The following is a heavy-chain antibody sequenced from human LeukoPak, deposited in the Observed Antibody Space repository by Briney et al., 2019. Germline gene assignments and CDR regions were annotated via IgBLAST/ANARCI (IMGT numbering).Heavy chain of an antibody. CDR1: GFTFSYHW. V-gene: IGHV3-7*03. CDR3: AKDGRPNDVVVTVTLDY. Sequence: PGGSLRLSCAASGFTFSYHWMTWVRQAPGKGLEWVANIKNDGAVKNYVDSVKGRFTISRDKSKNTLYLQMSSLRADDTAVYYCAKDGRPNDVVVTVTLDYWGQGTLVTVSS. J-gene: IGHJ4*02. CDR2: IKNDGAVK. D-gene: IGHD2-21*02.